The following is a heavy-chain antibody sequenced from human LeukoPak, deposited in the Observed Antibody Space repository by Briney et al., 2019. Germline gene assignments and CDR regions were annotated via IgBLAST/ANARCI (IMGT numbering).Heavy chain of an antibody. V-gene: IGHV3-49*03. Sequence: PGRSLRLSCVTSGFTFTDYAISWFRQAPGKGLEWVGFIRRIPSGGTTDYAASVKGRFTISRDNSKSIAYLQMNSLESEDTAMYYCTRGIGSTYGWSDWGQGTLVTVSS. D-gene: IGHD1-26*01. CDR2: IRRIPSGGTT. CDR1: GFTFTDYA. CDR3: TRGIGSTYGWSD. J-gene: IGHJ4*02.